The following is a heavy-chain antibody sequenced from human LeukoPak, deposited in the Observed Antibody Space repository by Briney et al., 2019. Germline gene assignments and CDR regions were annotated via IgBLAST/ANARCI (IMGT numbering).Heavy chain of an antibody. V-gene: IGHV3-30*02. J-gene: IGHJ3*02. D-gene: IGHD2-21*01. CDR3: AKDGDWTFDI. CDR2: IGHDGRNK. Sequence: PGGSLRLSCEASGITFSNSGMHWVRQAPGKGLEWVAYIGHDGRNKFYTESVRGRFTISGDNSMKMAYLQMNGLRTEDTAIYFCAKDGDWTFDIWGQGTMVTVSS. CDR1: GITFSNSG.